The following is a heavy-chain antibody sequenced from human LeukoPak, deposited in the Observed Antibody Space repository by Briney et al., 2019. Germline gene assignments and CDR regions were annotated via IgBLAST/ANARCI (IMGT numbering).Heavy chain of an antibody. J-gene: IGHJ3*02. CDR2: ISSSSSYI. D-gene: IGHD2-2*01. CDR1: GFTFSSYS. CDR3: AKGCSSTSCYEEDAFDI. Sequence: GGSLRLSCAASGFTFSSYSMNWVRQAPGKGLEWVSSISSSSSYIYYADSVKGRFTISRDNAKNSLYLQMNSLRAEDTAVYYCAKGCSSTSCYEEDAFDIWGQGTMVTVSS. V-gene: IGHV3-21*01.